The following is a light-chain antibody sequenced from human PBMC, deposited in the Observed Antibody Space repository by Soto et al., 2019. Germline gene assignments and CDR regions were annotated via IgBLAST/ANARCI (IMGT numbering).Light chain of an antibody. Sequence: QSVLTQPRSVSGSPGQSVTISCTGTSSDVGAYNYVSWYQQHPGKAPKLMIYDVTKRPSGVPDRFSASKSGNTASLTISGLQAEDEADYYCYSYAGSCSFVFGTGTKLTVL. J-gene: IGLJ1*01. CDR1: SSDVGAYNY. CDR2: DVT. V-gene: IGLV2-11*01. CDR3: YSYAGSCSFV.